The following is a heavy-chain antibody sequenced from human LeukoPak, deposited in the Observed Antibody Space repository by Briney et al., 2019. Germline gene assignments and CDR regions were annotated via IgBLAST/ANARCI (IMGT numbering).Heavy chain of an antibody. J-gene: IGHJ6*02. CDR2: IYSGGST. D-gene: IGHD2-2*01. V-gene: IGHV3-66*01. CDR1: GFNFDDYD. Sequence: GGSLRLSCAASGFNFDDYDLSWVRQAPGKGLEWVSVIYSGGSTYYADSVKGRFTISRYNSKNTLYLQMNSLRAEDSAVYYCARDLAANCSSTSCYAYYYYGMDVWGQGTTVTVSS. CDR3: ARDLAANCSSTSCYAYYYYGMDV.